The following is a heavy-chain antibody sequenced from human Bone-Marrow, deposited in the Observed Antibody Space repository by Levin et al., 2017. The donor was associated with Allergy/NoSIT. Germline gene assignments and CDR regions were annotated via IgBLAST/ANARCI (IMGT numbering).Heavy chain of an antibody. J-gene: IGHJ4*02. Sequence: LSLTCAASGFTFSNFYMSWVRQAPGKGLEWVANIKQDGREKYYVDSVKGRFTISRDNAKNSLFLQMDSLRAEDTAVYYCARARWGGYSFDYWGQGTLVTVS. CDR1: GFTFSNFY. CDR2: IKQDGREK. D-gene: IGHD3-16*01. V-gene: IGHV3-7*01. CDR3: ARARWGGYSFDY.